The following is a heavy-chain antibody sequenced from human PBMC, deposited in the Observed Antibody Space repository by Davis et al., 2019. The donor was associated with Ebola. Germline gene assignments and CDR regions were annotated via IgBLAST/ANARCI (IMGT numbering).Heavy chain of an antibody. CDR2: IYHSGST. CDR1: GGSISSSNW. CDR3: ARRIVVAWGSFYYDH. Sequence: MPSETLSLTCAVSGGSISSSNWWSWVRQPPGKGLEWIGEIYHSGSTNYNPSLKSRVTISVDTSKNQFSLTLMSVTAADTAVYYCARRIVVAWGSFYYDHWGQGILVTVSS. D-gene: IGHD6-19*01. V-gene: IGHV4-4*02. J-gene: IGHJ4*02.